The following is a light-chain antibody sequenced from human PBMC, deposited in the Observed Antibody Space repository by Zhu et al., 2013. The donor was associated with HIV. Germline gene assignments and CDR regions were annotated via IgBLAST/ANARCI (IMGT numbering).Light chain of an antibody. J-gene: IGLJ2*01. V-gene: IGLV2-11*01. CDR3: CSYAGSYTFI. CDR2: DVN. CDR1: SSDVGDYNY. Sequence: QSALTQPRSVSGSLGQSVTISCTGTSSDVGDYNYVSWYQQHPGKAPKLMIYDVNKRPSGVPDRFSGSKSGNTASLTISGLQAEDETDYYCCSYAGSYTFIFGGGTKLTVL.